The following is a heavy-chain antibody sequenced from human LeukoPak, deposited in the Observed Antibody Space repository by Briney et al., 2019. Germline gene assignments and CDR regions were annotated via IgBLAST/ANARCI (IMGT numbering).Heavy chain of an antibody. V-gene: IGHV4-4*02. CDR2: NCHSEIT. D-gene: IGHD6-13*01. J-gene: IGHJ5*02. CDR1: GGSISSSNW. Sequence: PGETLTLTCAVSGGSISSSNWWSWLRPPPGEGLEWIGVNCHSEITNYNPSLKSRFTISVDKSKNQFFLKLSAVTAADTAVYYCARVTQLVKIWFGPWGQGALVTVAS. CDR3: ARVTQLVKIWFGP.